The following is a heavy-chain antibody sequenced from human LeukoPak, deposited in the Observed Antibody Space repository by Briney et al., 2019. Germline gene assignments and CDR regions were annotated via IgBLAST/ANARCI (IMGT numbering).Heavy chain of an antibody. J-gene: IGHJ4*02. V-gene: IGHV4-39*01. CDR3: ARRTGDEPANFDY. CDR1: GGSISSSIYY. CDR2: VFYNGAT. Sequence: SETLSLTCIVSGGSISSSIYYWAWVRQPPGKGLEWIGTVFYNGATQYSPSLRSRVTISIDTSTNQFSLKLSSVTAADTAVYYCARRTGDEPANFDYWGQGTLVTVSS. D-gene: IGHD7-27*01.